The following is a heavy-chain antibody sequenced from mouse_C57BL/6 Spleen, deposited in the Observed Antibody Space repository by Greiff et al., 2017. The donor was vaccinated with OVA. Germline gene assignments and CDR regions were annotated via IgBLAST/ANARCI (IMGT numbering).Heavy chain of an antibody. V-gene: IGHV5-17*01. J-gene: IGHJ3*01. CDR3: ERVYYGNPAWLED. CDR1: GFTFSDYG. CDR2: ISSGSSTI. D-gene: IGHD2-1*01. Sequence: EVQLQESGGGLVKPGGSLKLSCAASGFTFSDYGMHWVRQAPEKGLEWVAYISSGSSTIYSADTVKGRFTISRDNAKNKLLLQMTSLRSEDTDMYDCERVYYGNPAWLEDWGKGTLVNVAA.